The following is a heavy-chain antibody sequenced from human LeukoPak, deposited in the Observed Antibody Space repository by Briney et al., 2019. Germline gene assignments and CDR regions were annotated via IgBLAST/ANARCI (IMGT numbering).Heavy chain of an antibody. V-gene: IGHV4-4*08. CDR1: GGSIFSYY. CDR3: ARRAYYDTSGYYPALGYFDL. CDR2: IYSNGIT. D-gene: IGHD3-22*01. Sequence: SETLSLTCTVSGGSIFSYYFNWIRQPPGKGLEWIGYIYSNGITNYNPSLRSRGTISIATSKNQFSLRLRSVTAADTAIYYCARRAYYDTSGYYPALGYFDLWGRGTLVTVSS. J-gene: IGHJ2*01.